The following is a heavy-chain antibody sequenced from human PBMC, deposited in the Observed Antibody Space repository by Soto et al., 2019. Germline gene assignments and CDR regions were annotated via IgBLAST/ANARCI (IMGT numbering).Heavy chain of an antibody. CDR3: ARDKITGLFDY. D-gene: IGHD2-8*02. J-gene: IGHJ4*02. CDR1: GGSISSYY. CDR2: INHTGST. V-gene: IGHV4-34*01. Sequence: SETLSLTCTVSGGSISSYYWSWIRQPPGKGLEWIGEINHTGSTNYNPSLKSRVTISVDTSKNQFSLKLTSVTAADTAVYYCARDKITGLFDYWGQGTLVTVSS.